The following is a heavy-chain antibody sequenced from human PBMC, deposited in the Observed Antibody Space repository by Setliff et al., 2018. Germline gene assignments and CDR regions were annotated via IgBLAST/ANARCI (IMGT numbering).Heavy chain of an antibody. CDR1: GFSISDHY. V-gene: IGHV3-72*01. CDR3: VRAVVIRGSKPLDS. CDR2: TKNKANAGYM. Sequence: SCAASGFSISDHYMDWVRQAPGKGLEWVGRTKNKANAGYMEYAASVKDRFIISRDDSKNSLYLQMYSLKSDDTAVYYCVRAVVIRGSKPLDSWGQGTLVTVSS. J-gene: IGHJ4*02. D-gene: IGHD3-10*01.